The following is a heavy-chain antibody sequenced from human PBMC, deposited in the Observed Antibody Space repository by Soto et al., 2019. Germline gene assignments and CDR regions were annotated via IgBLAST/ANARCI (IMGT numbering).Heavy chain of an antibody. Sequence: GGSLRLSCAASGFTFSSYAMSWVRQAPGKGLEWVSAISGSGGSTYYADSVKGRFTISRDNSKNTLYLQMNSLNAEDTAVYYCAKDLPPYCSSTSCSNGGMDVWGKGTTVTVSS. CDR3: AKDLPPYCSSTSCSNGGMDV. D-gene: IGHD2-2*01. CDR2: ISGSGGST. CDR1: GFTFSSYA. J-gene: IGHJ6*04. V-gene: IGHV3-23*01.